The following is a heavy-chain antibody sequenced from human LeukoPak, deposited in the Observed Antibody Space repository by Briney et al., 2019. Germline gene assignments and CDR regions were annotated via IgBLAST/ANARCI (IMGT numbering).Heavy chain of an antibody. D-gene: IGHD5-24*01. CDR2: ISGSGGST. CDR1: GFTFSSYA. J-gene: IGHJ4*02. Sequence: GGSLRLSCAASGFTFSSYAVSWVRQAPGKGLEWVSAISGSGGSTYYADSVKGRFTISRDNSKNTLYLQMNSLRAEDTAVYYCAKVCRDGYNWRYYFDYWGQGTLVTVSS. V-gene: IGHV3-23*01. CDR3: AKVCRDGYNWRYYFDY.